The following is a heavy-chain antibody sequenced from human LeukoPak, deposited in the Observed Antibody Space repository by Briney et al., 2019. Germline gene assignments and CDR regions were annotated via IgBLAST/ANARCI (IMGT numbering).Heavy chain of an antibody. J-gene: IGHJ4*02. CDR3: AQWSRYFDY. Sequence: GGSLRLSCAASGFTFSSYTMRWVRQAPGKGLEWVSSISGSGYSTYYADSVKGRFTISRDNSKNTLYLQMNSLRAEDTALYFCAQWSRYFDYWGQGTLVTVSS. CDR2: ISGSGYST. D-gene: IGHD1-26*01. V-gene: IGHV3-23*01. CDR1: GFTFSSYT.